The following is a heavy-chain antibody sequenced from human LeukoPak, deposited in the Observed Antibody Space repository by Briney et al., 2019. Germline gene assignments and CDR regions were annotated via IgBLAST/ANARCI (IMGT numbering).Heavy chain of an antibody. CDR3: ARSLGTYWGKDFLNWFDP. CDR1: EYTFTNYD. D-gene: IGHD3-16*01. Sequence: ASVKVSCKASEYTFTNYDINWVRQATGQGLEWMGWINPNSGNTGYTQKFQGRVTMTRNTSLTTAYMELTSLKSEDTAVYYCARSLGTYWGKDFLNWFDPWGQGTLVTVSS. CDR2: INPNSGNT. V-gene: IGHV1-8*01. J-gene: IGHJ5*02.